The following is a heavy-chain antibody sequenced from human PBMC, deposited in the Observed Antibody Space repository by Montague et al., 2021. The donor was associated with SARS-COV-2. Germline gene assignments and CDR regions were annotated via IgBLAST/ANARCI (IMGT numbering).Heavy chain of an antibody. J-gene: IGHJ3*02. V-gene: IGHV3-48*03. Sequence: SLRLSCAASGFTISGFEMNWVRQAPGKGLEWVSYISSSSGSIKYADSVKGQFTISRDNAKDSLYLQMNSLRAEDTAVYYCARGPLVRATLAFDIWGQGTMVTVSS. D-gene: IGHD3-10*01. CDR2: ISSSSGSI. CDR3: ARGPLVRATLAFDI. CDR1: GFTISGFE.